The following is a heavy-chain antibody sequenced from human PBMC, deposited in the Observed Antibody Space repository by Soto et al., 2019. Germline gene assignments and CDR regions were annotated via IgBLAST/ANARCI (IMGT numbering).Heavy chain of an antibody. J-gene: IGHJ4*02. V-gene: IGHV3-21*01. CDR1: GFTVSSYS. Sequence: PGGSLRLSCGASGFTVSSYSMNWVRQAPGRGLEWVSSISSSSTYIHYADSMKGRFTNSRDNAKNSLYLQMNSLRVEDTAVYYCARDYDSSGYPRYYFDYWGQGTLVTVSS. CDR2: ISSSSTYI. CDR3: ARDYDSSGYPRYYFDY. D-gene: IGHD3-22*01.